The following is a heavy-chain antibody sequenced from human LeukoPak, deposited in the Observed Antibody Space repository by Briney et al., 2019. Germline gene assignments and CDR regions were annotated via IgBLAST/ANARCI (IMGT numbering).Heavy chain of an antibody. J-gene: IGHJ6*03. D-gene: IGHD6-13*01. CDR1: GGTFSSYA. CDR3: ALYSSSWYGGGSYYYYYYMDV. V-gene: IGHV1-69*05. CDR2: IIPIFGTA. Sequence: SVKVSCKASGGTFSSYAISWVRQAPGQGLEWMGGIIPIFGTANYAQKFQGRVTITTDEFTSTAYMELSSLRSEDTAVYYCALYSSSWYGGGSYYYYYYMDVWGKGTTVTVSS.